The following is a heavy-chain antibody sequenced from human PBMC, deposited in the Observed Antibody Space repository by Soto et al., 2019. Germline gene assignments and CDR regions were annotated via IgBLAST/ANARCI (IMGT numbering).Heavy chain of an antibody. Sequence: EVQLVESGGGLVQPGRSLRLSCAASGFTFDDYAMHWVRRVTGKGLEWVSSISWNSNIIGYADSVKGRFTISRDNAKNSLDLQMNSLRPEDAALYYCAKGGPDGFCRGGRCYFDYWGQGTLVTVAS. J-gene: IGHJ4*02. CDR1: GFTFDDYA. V-gene: IGHV3-9*01. D-gene: IGHD2-15*01. CDR2: ISWNSNII. CDR3: AKGGPDGFCRGGRCYFDY.